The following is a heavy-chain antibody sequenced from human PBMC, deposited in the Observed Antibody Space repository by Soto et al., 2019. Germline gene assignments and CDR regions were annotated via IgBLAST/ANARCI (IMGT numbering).Heavy chain of an antibody. D-gene: IGHD2-2*01. V-gene: IGHV3-30*18. Sequence: QVQLVESGGGVVQTGRSLRLSCAASGFTFSSYGMHWVRQAPGKGLEWVAVISYDGSNKYYADSVKGRFTISRDNSKNTLYLQMNSLRAEDTAVYYCAKDSWGGYCSSTSCPYFDYWGQGTLVTVSS. CDR1: GFTFSSYG. CDR2: ISYDGSNK. CDR3: AKDSWGGYCSSTSCPYFDY. J-gene: IGHJ4*02.